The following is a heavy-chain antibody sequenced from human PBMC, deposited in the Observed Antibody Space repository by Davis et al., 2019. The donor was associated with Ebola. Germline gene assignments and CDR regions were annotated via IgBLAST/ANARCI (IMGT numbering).Heavy chain of an antibody. Sequence: GESLKISCAASGFTFSNYAIHWVRQAPGKGLEWVAVISYDGVNEYYADSVKGRFTISGDNSQNTVHLQMNSLTPEDTGVYYCARDSYGMDVWGKGTAVTVSS. CDR3: ARDSYGMDV. CDR2: ISYDGVNE. CDR1: GFTFSNYA. J-gene: IGHJ6*04. V-gene: IGHV3-30-3*01.